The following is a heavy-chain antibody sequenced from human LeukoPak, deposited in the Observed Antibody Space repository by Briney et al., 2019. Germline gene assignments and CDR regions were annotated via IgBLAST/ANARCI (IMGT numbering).Heavy chain of an antibody. D-gene: IGHD2-15*01. V-gene: IGHV1-69*02. CDR1: GYTFTGYY. CDR3: ASFCSGGSCYPNWFDP. J-gene: IGHJ5*02. Sequence: GASVKVSCKASGYTFTGYYIHWVRQAPGQGLEWMGRIIPILGIANYAQKFQGRVTITADKSTSTAYMELSSLRSEDTAVYYCASFCSGGSCYPNWFDPWGQGTLVTVSS. CDR2: IIPILGIA.